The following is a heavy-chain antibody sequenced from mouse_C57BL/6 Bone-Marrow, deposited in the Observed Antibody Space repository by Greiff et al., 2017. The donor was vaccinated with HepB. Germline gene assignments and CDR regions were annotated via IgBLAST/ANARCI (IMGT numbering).Heavy chain of an antibody. Sequence: EVKLQESGPVLVKPGASVKMSCKASGYTFTDYYMNWVKQSHGKSLEWIGVINPYNGGTSYNQKFKGKATLTVDKSSSTAYMELNSLTSEDSAVYYCAREGAITTANYFDYWGQGTTLTVSS. CDR1: GYTFTDYY. D-gene: IGHD1-1*01. J-gene: IGHJ2*01. CDR2: INPYNGGT. V-gene: IGHV1-19*01. CDR3: AREGAITTANYFDY.